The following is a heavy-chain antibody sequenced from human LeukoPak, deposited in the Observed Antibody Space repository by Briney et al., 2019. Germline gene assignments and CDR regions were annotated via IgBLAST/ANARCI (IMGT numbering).Heavy chain of an antibody. CDR1: GFTFSSYA. Sequence: GRSLRPSCAASGFTFSSYAMHWVRQAPGKGLEWVALISYDGSNKYYADSVKGRFTISRDNSKNTLYLQMNSLRAEDTAVYYCARDTNWNFDYWGQGTLVTVSS. CDR2: ISYDGSNK. D-gene: IGHD1-1*01. J-gene: IGHJ4*02. CDR3: ARDTNWNFDY. V-gene: IGHV3-30-3*01.